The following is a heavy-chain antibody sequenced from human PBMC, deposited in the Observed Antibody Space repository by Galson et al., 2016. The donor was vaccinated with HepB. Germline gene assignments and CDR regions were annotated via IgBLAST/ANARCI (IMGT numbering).Heavy chain of an antibody. CDR3: AALICGGGGRGP. CDR1: GGSVSSENYH. J-gene: IGHJ5*02. Sequence: SETLSLTCTVSGGSVSSENYHWCWIRQPPGRGLEWIGQKYYSGSANDNPSLKSRVTISEDTSKNQFSLRLSSLTAADTAVYYCAALICGGGGRGPRGQGTLVTVSS. D-gene: IGHD4-23*01. CDR2: KYYSGSA. V-gene: IGHV4-61*01.